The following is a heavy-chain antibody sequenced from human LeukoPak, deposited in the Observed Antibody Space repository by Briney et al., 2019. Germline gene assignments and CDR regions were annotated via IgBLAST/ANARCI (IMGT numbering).Heavy chain of an antibody. CDR1: GFTFSSYA. D-gene: IGHD3-10*01. CDR3: AKVSTMVRGVFDY. J-gene: IGHJ4*02. Sequence: PGGSLTLSCAASGFTFSSYARSWVRHAPGKGLEWVSAISGSGGSTYYADSVKGRFTISRDNSKNTLYLQMNSLRAEDTAVYYCAKVSTMVRGVFDYWGQGTLVTVSS. CDR2: ISGSGGST. V-gene: IGHV3-23*01.